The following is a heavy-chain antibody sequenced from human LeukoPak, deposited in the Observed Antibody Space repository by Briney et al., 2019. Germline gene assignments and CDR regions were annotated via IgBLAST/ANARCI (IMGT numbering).Heavy chain of an antibody. D-gene: IGHD1-14*01. V-gene: IGHV3-53*01. Sequence: PGGSLRLSCAASGFTVSNNYMGWVRQAPGKGLEWVSISYSDSNTNYADSVKGRFTISRDTSRNTLSLQMNSLRAEDTAVYYCVRKNRDFNAAFDIWGQGTVVTVSS. CDR2: SYSDSNT. J-gene: IGHJ3*02. CDR3: VRKNRDFNAAFDI. CDR1: GFTVSNNY.